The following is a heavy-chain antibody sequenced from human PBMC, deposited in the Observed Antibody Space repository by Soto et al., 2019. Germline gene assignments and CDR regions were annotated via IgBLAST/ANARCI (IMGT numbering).Heavy chain of an antibody. J-gene: IGHJ4*02. CDR1: GFTFSGSA. CDR2: IRSKANSYAT. D-gene: IGHD2-8*01. Sequence: PGGSLRLSCAASGFTFSGSAMHWVRQASGKGLEWVGRIRSKANSYATAYAASVKGRFTISRDDSKNTAYLQMNSLKTEDTAVYYCVPYCSDGICYNHFDFWGQGTLVTVSS. V-gene: IGHV3-73*01. CDR3: VPYCSDGICYNHFDF.